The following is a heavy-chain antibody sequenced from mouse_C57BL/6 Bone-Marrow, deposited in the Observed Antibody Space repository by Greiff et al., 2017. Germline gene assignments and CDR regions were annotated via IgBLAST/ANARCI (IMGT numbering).Heavy chain of an antibody. D-gene: IGHD2-4*01. CDR1: GYSITSGYY. CDR2: ISYDGSN. CDR3: AKNYDYAVNV. J-gene: IGHJ1*03. Sequence: EVQRVESGPGLVKPSQSLSLTCSVTGYSITSGYYWNWIRQFPGNKLEWMGYISYDGSNNYNPSLKNRISITRDTSKNPFFLTLNSVTTEDTSTYYCAKNYDYAVNVWGTGTTVTVSS. V-gene: IGHV3-6*01.